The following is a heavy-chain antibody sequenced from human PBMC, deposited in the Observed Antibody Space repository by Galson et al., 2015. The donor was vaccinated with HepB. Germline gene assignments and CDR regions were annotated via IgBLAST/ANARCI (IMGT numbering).Heavy chain of an antibody. J-gene: IGHJ6*02. CDR3: AKVGEEVTIFGVVIQYYYGMDV. D-gene: IGHD3-3*01. CDR1: GFTFSSYG. V-gene: IGHV3-30*18. CDR2: ISYDGSNK. Sequence: SLRLSCAASGFTFSSYGMHWVRQAPGKGLEWVAVISYDGSNKYYADSVKGRFTISRDNSKNTLYLQMNSLRAEDTAVYYCAKVGEEVTIFGVVIQYYYGMDVWGQGTTVTVSS.